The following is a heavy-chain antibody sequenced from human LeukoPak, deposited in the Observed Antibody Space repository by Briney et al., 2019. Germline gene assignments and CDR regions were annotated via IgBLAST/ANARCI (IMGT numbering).Heavy chain of an antibody. V-gene: IGHV3-48*03. CDR1: GFTFSIYE. D-gene: IGHD3-9*01. J-gene: IGHJ4*02. CDR3: ARRYYDILTGYQNFDY. CDR2: ISSMGNII. Sequence: GGSLRLSCAASGFTFSIYEMNWVRQAPGKGLEWVSYISSMGNIIKYADSVKGRFTISRDNAKNSVYLQMNSLRAEDTAVYYCARRYYDILTGYQNFDYWGQGTLVTVSS.